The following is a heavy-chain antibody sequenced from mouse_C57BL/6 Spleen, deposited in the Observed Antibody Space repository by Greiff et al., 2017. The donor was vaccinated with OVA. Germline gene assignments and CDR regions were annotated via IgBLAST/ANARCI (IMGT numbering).Heavy chain of an antibody. D-gene: IGHD1-1*01. Sequence: VQLQQPGAELVRPGSSVKLSCKASGYTFTSYWMHWVKQRPIQGLEWIGNIDPSDSETHYNQKFKDKATLTVDKSSSTAYIQLSSLTSEDSAVYYCARDGDYGSSYWYFDVWGTGTTVTVSS. CDR3: ARDGDYGSSYWYFDV. CDR2: IDPSDSET. V-gene: IGHV1-52*01. CDR1: GYTFTSYW. J-gene: IGHJ1*03.